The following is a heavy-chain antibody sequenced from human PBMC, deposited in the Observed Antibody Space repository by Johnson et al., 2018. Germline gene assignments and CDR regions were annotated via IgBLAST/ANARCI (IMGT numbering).Heavy chain of an antibody. Sequence: QVQLVQSGGGVVQPGRSLGLSCAASGFTFSSYGMHWVRQAPGKGLEWVAVISYDGSNKYYSDSVNGRLTISRDNAKNSLYLQMNSLRAEDTAVYYCARDGLRTVVYALDIWGQGTMVTVSS. D-gene: IGHD4-23*01. V-gene: IGHV3-30*03. CDR2: ISYDGSNK. CDR1: GFTFSSYG. J-gene: IGHJ3*02. CDR3: ARDGLRTVVYALDI.